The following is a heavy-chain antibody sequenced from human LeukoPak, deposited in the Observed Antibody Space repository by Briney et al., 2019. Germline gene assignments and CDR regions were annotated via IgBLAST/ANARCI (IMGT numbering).Heavy chain of an antibody. CDR2: FDPEDGET. CDR3: ATATTVTTTGDAFDI. CDR1: GYTLTELS. Sequence: GASVKVPCKVSGYTLTELSMHWVRQAPGKGLEWMGGFDPEDGETIYAQKFQGRVTMTEDTSTDTAYMELSSLRSEDTAVYYCATATTVTTTGDAFDIWGQGTMVTVSS. V-gene: IGHV1-24*01. J-gene: IGHJ3*02. D-gene: IGHD4-17*01.